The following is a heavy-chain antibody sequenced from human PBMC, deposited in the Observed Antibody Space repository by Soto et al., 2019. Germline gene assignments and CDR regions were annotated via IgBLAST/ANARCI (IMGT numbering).Heavy chain of an antibody. J-gene: IGHJ5*02. CDR3: ARDGGPGWFDP. D-gene: IGHD3-16*01. CDR1: GFTFSSFN. CDR2: IGSTGNYI. V-gene: IGHV3-21*01. Sequence: PGGSLRLSCAASGFTFSSFNINWVRQAPGKGLEWVSSIGSTGNYIYYADSVKGRFTISRDNAKNSLYLQMSSLRAEDTAVYFWARDGGPGWFDPWGRETPVTVSS.